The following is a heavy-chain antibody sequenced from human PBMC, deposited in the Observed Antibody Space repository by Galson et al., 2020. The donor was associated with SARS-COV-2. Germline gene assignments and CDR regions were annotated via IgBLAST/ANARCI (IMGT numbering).Heavy chain of an antibody. CDR1: GFTFSSYA. D-gene: IGHD2-8*01. CDR2: ISYDGSNK. CDR3: ARDRGYCTNGVCYTPHLILLYYYGMDV. J-gene: IGHJ6*02. V-gene: IGHV3-30*04. Sequence: LSLTCAASGFTFSSYAMHWVRQAPGKGLEWVAVISYDGSNKYYADSVKGRFTISRDNSKNTLYLQMNSLRAEDTAVYYCARDRGYCTNGVCYTPHLILLYYYGMDVWGQGTTVTVSS.